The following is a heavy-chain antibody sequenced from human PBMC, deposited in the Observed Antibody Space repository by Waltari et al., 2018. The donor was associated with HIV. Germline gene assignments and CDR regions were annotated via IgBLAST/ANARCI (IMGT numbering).Heavy chain of an antibody. CDR3: ARDSPAFSRGTEELDY. J-gene: IGHJ4*02. D-gene: IGHD2-2*01. Sequence: QVQLVESGGGVVQPGKSLRLSCAASGLPFSSYAMHWVRQAPGKGLEWVAVIWHDANNQYYADSVQGRFTISRDNSKNTLYLQMNSLRAEDTALYYCARDSPAFSRGTEELDYWGQGTLVTVSS. CDR2: IWHDANNQ. V-gene: IGHV3-33*01. CDR1: GLPFSSYA.